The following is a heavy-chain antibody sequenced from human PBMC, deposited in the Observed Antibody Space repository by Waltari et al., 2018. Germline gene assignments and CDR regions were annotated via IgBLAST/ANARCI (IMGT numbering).Heavy chain of an antibody. J-gene: IGHJ4*02. Sequence: EVQLEQSGAEVKKPGESLKISCNGSGYSFAKYWIGWVRQMPGKGLEWMGVSYPGDSNTKYSLSFQGQVTISADTSISTAYLQWSRLKASDTAIYFCARQNIHSYGYGYFDFWGQGTLVTVSS. D-gene: IGHD5-18*01. CDR2: SYPGDSNT. CDR1: GYSFAKYW. CDR3: ARQNIHSYGYGYFDF. V-gene: IGHV5-51*01.